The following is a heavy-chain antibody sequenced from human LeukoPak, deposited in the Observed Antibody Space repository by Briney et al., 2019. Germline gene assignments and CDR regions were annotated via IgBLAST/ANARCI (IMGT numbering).Heavy chain of an antibody. J-gene: IGHJ3*01. CDR3: ARSVVTHAFDF. D-gene: IGHD3-22*01. CDR2: IYYSGST. Sequence: SETLSLTCTVSGGSISSYYWSWIRQPPGKGLGWIGYIYYSGSTNYNPSLKSRVTISVDTSKNQFSLKLSSVTAADTAVYYCARSVVTHAFDFWGQGTMVTVSS. V-gene: IGHV4-59*01. CDR1: GGSISSYY.